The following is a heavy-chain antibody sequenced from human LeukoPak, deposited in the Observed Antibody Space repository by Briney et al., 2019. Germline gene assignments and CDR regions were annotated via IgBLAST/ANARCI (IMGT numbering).Heavy chain of an antibody. V-gene: IGHV3-23*01. J-gene: IGHJ4*02. CDR1: GFTFGTYA. Sequence: GGSLRLSCAASGFTFGTYAMSWVRQAPGKGLEWVSAITGSGGTTYYGDSVKGRSTISRDNSKHTLYLQMNSLRAEDTAVYYCAKDGDYYDGESHFDFWGQGTLVTVSS. CDR3: AKDGDYYDGESHFDF. D-gene: IGHD3-22*01. CDR2: ITGSGGTT.